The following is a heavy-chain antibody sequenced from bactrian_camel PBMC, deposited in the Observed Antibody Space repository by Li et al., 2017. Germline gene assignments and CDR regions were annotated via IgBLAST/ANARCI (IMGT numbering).Heavy chain of an antibody. D-gene: IGHD4*01. CDR1: GFTLSSYR. V-gene: IGHV3S1*01. CDR2: IDNDIGTT. J-gene: IGHJ4*01. Sequence: LVESGGGLVQPGGSLRLSCAASGFTLSSYRTYWVRQAPGKGLEWVSAIDNDIGTTYYADSVKGRFTISKDNAKNTMYLLMNSLKPEDTAVYYCAADSATKGNEYKYWGQGTQVTVS. CDR3: AADSATKGNEYKY.